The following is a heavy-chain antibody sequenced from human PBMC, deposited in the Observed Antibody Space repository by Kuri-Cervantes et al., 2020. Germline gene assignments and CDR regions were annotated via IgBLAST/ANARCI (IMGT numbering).Heavy chain of an antibody. CDR1: GYTFTGYY. CDR3: ASSPHCSGGSCYWFDP. Sequence: ASVKVSCKASGYTFTGYYMHWVRQAPGQGLEWMGWINPNSGGTNYAQKFQGWVTMTRDTSISTAYMELSRLRSDDTAVYYCASSPHCSGGSCYWFDPWGQGTLVTVSS. V-gene: IGHV1-2*04. D-gene: IGHD2-15*01. CDR2: INPNSGGT. J-gene: IGHJ5*02.